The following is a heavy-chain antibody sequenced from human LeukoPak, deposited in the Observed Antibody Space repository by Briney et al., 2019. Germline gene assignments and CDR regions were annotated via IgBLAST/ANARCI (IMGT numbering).Heavy chain of an antibody. V-gene: IGHV4-59*01. CDR3: ARGAGWLIDY. D-gene: IGHD3-16*01. J-gene: IGHJ4*02. CDR2: IYNSGNT. CDR1: GGSISSYY. Sequence: SETLSLTCNVSGGSISSYYWSWIRQPPGEGLEWIGYIYNSGNTNSNPSLKSRVTISVDTSKNQFSLKLSSVTAADTAVYYCARGAGWLIDYWGQGILVTVSS.